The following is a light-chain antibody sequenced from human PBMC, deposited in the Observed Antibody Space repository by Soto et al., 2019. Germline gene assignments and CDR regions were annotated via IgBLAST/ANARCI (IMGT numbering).Light chain of an antibody. CDR3: QQYNSYSGT. Sequence: DIQMTQSPSALSASVGDRVTITCRASQSLTNWLAWYQQKPGKAPKLLIYDASNLASGVPSRFSGSGYGTEFTLTLSSLQPDDSATYYCQQYNSYSGTFGQGTRVEIK. V-gene: IGKV1-5*01. CDR2: DAS. J-gene: IGKJ1*01. CDR1: QSLTNW.